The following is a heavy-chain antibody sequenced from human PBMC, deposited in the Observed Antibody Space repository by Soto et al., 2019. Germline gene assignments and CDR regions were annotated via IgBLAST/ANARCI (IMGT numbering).Heavy chain of an antibody. V-gene: IGHV4-59*08. J-gene: IGHJ6*02. D-gene: IGHD1-26*01. CDR1: GGSIRSYY. Sequence: PSETLSLTCTVSGGSIRSYYWSWIRQPPGKGLEWIGYAYYSGSTNYNPSLKSRVTISVDTSKNQLSLKLSAVTAADTAVYYGARHSWELPYGMDCWGRGTTVTVSS. CDR2: AYYSGST. CDR3: ARHSWELPYGMDC.